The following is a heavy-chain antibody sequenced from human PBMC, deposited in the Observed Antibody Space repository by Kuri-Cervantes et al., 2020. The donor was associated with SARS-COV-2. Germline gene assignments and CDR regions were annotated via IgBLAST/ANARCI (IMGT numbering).Heavy chain of an antibody. CDR1: GFTFSGSA. CDR3: ARDLRGMTDIVVVPAALGLGMDV. CDR2: IRSKANSYAT. Sequence: GGSLRLSCAASGFTFSGSAMHWVRQASGKGLEWVGRIRSKANSYATAYAASVKGRFTISRDNSKNTLYPQMNSLRAEDTAVYYCARDLRGMTDIVVVPAALGLGMDVWGQGTTVTVSS. J-gene: IGHJ6*02. D-gene: IGHD2-2*01. V-gene: IGHV3-73*01.